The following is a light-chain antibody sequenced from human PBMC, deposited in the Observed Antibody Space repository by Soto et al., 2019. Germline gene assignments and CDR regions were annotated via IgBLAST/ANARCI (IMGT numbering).Light chain of an antibody. CDR2: DAF. CDR1: QSINRW. Sequence: DIQLTQSPSTLSASIGDRVTITCRASQSINRWLAWYQQKPGKAPKLLIYDAFSLESGVPSRFSGSGSGTDFTLTITSLQPDDFATYYCQHPCWTFGQGTKVEIK. J-gene: IGKJ1*01. V-gene: IGKV1-5*01. CDR3: QHPCWT.